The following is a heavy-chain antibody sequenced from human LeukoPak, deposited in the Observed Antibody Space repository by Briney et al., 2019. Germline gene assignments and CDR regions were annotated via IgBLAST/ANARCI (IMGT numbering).Heavy chain of an antibody. Sequence: PGGSLRLSCAASGFTVSSNYMSWVRQAPGKGLEWVSVIYSGGSTYYADSVKGRFTISRDNSKNTLYLQMNSLRAEDTAVYYCASGYYDGSGYSYGYWGQGTLVTVSS. J-gene: IGHJ4*02. CDR3: ASGYYDGSGYSYGY. CDR2: IYSGGST. D-gene: IGHD3-22*01. V-gene: IGHV3-53*01. CDR1: GFTVSSNY.